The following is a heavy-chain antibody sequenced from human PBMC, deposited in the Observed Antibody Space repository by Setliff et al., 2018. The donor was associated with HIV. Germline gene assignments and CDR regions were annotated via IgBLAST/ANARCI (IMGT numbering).Heavy chain of an antibody. D-gene: IGHD6-19*01. CDR2: IHTSGGT. CDR3: TRRFEKWLAFDY. Sequence: PSETLSLTCTVSGGSISSGSYYWSWIRQPAGKGLEWIGRIHTSGGTDYNPSLRSRVSISVDTSTNQFSLSLASVTAADTAVYYCTRRFEKWLAFDYWGQGTLVTVSS. J-gene: IGHJ4*02. CDR1: GGSISSGSYY. V-gene: IGHV4-61*02.